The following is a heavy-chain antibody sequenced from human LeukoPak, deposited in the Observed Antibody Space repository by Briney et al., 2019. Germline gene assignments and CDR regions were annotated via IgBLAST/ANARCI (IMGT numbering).Heavy chain of an antibody. CDR3: ARVRPMGYYDSSGYYDY. CDR1: GYTFTSYG. Sequence: GASVKVSCKASGYTFTSYGISWVRQAPGQGLEWMGWISAYNGNTNYAQKLQGRVTMTTDTSTSTAYMELRSLRSDDTAVYYCARVRPMGYYDSSGYYDYWGQGTLVTVSS. J-gene: IGHJ4*02. D-gene: IGHD3-22*01. V-gene: IGHV1-18*01. CDR2: ISAYNGNT.